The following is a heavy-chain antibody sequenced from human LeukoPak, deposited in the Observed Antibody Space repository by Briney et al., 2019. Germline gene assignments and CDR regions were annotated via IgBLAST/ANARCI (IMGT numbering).Heavy chain of an antibody. D-gene: IGHD1-1*01. J-gene: IGHJ4*02. V-gene: IGHV3-11*04. CDR2: INSGGSTI. CDR3: ARELNWNLDY. Sequence: GGSLRLSCAASGFTFSDYYMNWIRQAPGKGLEWISYINSGGSTIYHADSVEGRFTISRDNAKNSLYLQVNSLRAEDTAVYYCARELNWNLDYWGQGTLVTVSS. CDR1: GFTFSDYY.